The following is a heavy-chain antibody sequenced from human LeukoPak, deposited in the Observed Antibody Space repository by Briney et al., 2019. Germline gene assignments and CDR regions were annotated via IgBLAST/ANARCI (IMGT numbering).Heavy chain of an antibody. CDR1: GFTFSSYS. Sequence: GGSLRLSCAASGFTFSSYSMNWVRQAPGKGLEWVGRIKSKTDGGTTDSAAPVKGRFSISRDDSRNTLYLEMNSLKIEDTAVYYCTTDIYCTTTSCPPGEYWDQGTLVTVSS. D-gene: IGHD2-2*01. V-gene: IGHV3-15*01. CDR3: TTDIYCTTTSCPPGEY. CDR2: IKSKTDGGTT. J-gene: IGHJ4*02.